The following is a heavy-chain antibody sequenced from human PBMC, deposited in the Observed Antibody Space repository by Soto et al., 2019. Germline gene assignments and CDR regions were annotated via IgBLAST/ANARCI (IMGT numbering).Heavy chain of an antibody. D-gene: IGHD4-17*01. V-gene: IGHV1-24*01. J-gene: IGHJ3*02. CDR1: GYTLTELS. CDR2: FDPEDGET. CDR3: ATDLQTTVVTTAIDAFDI. Sequence: ASVKVSCKVSGYTLTELSMHWVRQAPGKGLEWMGGFDPEDGETIYAQKFQGRVTMTEDTSTDTAYMELSSLRSEDTAVYYCATDLQTTVVTTAIDAFDIWGQGTMVTVS.